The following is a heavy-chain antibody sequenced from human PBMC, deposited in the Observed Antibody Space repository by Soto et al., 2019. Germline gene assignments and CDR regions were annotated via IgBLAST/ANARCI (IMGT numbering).Heavy chain of an antibody. V-gene: IGHV3-30*18. J-gene: IGHJ6*02. CDR2: ISYDGSNK. CDR1: GFTFSSYG. Sequence: GGSLRLSCAASGFTFSSYGIHWVRQPPGKGLEWVAVISYDGSNKYFADSVKGRSTISRDNSKNTLYLQMDSLRPEDTAVYYCAKDITVTPTRYSYGLEVWGQGTKVTVSS. D-gene: IGHD2-21*02. CDR3: AKDITVTPTRYSYGLEV.